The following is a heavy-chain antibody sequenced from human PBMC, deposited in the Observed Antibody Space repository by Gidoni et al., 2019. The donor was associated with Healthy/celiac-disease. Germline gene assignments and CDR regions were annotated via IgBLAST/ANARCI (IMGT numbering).Heavy chain of an antibody. J-gene: IGHJ6*02. Sequence: QVQLQEPGPGLVKPSETLSLTCTVPGGSVSSRSYYWSWIRQPPGKGLEWIGYIYYRGSTNYNPSLKSRVTISVDTSKNQFSLKLSSVTAADTAVYYCARGVVTAIKVYGMDVWGQGTTVTVSS. CDR3: ARGVVTAIKVYGMDV. CDR2: IYYRGST. V-gene: IGHV4-61*01. D-gene: IGHD2-21*02. CDR1: GGSVSSRSYY.